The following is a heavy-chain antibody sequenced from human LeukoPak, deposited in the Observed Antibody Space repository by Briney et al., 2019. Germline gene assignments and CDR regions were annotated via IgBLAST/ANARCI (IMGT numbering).Heavy chain of an antibody. J-gene: IGHJ1*01. CDR2: INPSGST. CDR3: ANCTSPCRD. V-gene: IGHV4-34*01. CDR1: GGSFSDYY. Sequence: PSETLSLTCAVYGGSFSDYYWTWIRQPPGKGLEWIGEINPSGSTNYNPSLKSRVTISVDTSKNQFSLILTSVTAADTAIYYCANCTSPCRDCGQGTLVTVSS. D-gene: IGHD2-8*01.